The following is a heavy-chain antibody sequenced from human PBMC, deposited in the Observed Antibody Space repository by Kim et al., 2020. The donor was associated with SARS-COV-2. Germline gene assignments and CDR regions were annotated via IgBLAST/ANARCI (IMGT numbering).Heavy chain of an antibody. D-gene: IGHD2-15*01. CDR1: GFTVSSNY. V-gene: IGHV3-53*01. Sequence: GGSLRLSCAASGFTVSSNYMSWVRQAPGKGLEWVSVIYSGGSTYYADSVKGRFTISRDNSKNTLYLQMNSLRAEHTAVYYCATQYCSGGSCYSDYWGQGTLVTVSS. CDR2: IYSGGST. CDR3: ATQYCSGGSCYSDY. J-gene: IGHJ4*02.